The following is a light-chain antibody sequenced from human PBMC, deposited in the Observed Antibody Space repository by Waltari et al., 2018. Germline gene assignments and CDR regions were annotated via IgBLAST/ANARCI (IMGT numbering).Light chain of an antibody. CDR2: GNS. CDR1: SSNIGAGYA. Sequence: QSVLTQPPSVSGAPGQRLTISCTGSSSNIGAGYAVHWYQQLPGTAPKPLIYGNSNRPSGVPDRFSGSKSGTSASLAITGLQAEDGADYYCQSYDSSLSGSFGGGTKLTVL. V-gene: IGLV1-40*01. J-gene: IGLJ2*01. CDR3: QSYDSSLSGS.